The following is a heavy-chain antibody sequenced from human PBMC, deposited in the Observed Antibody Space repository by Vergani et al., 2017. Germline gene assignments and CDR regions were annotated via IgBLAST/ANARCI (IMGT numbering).Heavy chain of an antibody. CDR2: ISTYNDNT. J-gene: IGHJ4*02. D-gene: IGHD2-8*01. CDR3: ARDHCTNGVCYMHF. Sequence: QVQLVQSGAEVKKPGASVKVSCKASGYTFTSYGISWVRQAPGQGLEWMGWISTYNDNTNYAQKLQGRDTMTTDTSTSTAYMEMRSLRSDETAVYYCARDHCTNGVCYMHFWGQGTLVTVSS. CDR1: GYTFTSYG. V-gene: IGHV1-18*04.